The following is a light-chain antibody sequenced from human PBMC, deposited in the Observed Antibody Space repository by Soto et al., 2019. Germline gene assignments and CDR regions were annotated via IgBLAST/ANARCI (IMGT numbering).Light chain of an antibody. J-gene: IGKJ4*01. CDR1: QSVNSY. CDR3: QQRSNWIT. V-gene: IGKV3-11*01. Sequence: EIVLTQSPATLSLSPGERATLSCRASQSVNSYLAWYQHKPGQSPRLITYDASIRATGIPARFSGSGSGTDFTLTISSLEPEDFAVYCCQQRSNWITFGGGTKVEIK. CDR2: DAS.